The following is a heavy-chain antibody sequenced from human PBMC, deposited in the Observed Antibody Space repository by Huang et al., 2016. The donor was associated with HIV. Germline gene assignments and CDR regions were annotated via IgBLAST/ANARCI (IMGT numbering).Heavy chain of an antibody. Sequence: QVQLEQWGTGLLKTSETLSLTCGAYGGSFNGYSWNWIRQFPGKGLEWLGEMNHGGNSNYHPSLKSRVTLSVDASKNQFSLDLTSITAADTALYYCARRYNSGCDHWGQGTMVTVTS. CDR1: GGSFNGYS. V-gene: IGHV4-34*01. J-gene: IGHJ4*02. CDR2: MNHGGNS. CDR3: ARRYNSGCDH. D-gene: IGHD2-15*01.